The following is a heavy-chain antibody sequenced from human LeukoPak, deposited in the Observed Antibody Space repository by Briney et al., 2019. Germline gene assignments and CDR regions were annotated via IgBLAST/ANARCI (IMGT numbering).Heavy chain of an antibody. D-gene: IGHD3-10*01. CDR3: ACIGSYYSAHY. CDR2: ISYDGSNK. J-gene: IGHJ4*02. CDR1: GFTFSSYA. V-gene: IGHV3-30-3*01. Sequence: PGRSLRLSCAASGFTFSSYAMHWVRQAPGKGLEWVAVISYDGSNKYYADSVKGRFTISRDNSKNTLYLQMNSLRAEDTAVYYCACIGSYYSAHYWGQGTLVTVSS.